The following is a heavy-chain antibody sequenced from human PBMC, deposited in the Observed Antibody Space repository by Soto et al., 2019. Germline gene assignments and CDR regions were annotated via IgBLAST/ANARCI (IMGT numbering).Heavy chain of an antibody. V-gene: IGHV3-23*01. D-gene: IGHD6-13*01. J-gene: IGHJ4*02. CDR2: ISGSGGST. Sequence: TGGALRLSCAASGFTFSSYAMSWVRQAPGKGLEWVSAISGSGGSTYYADSVKGRFTISRDNSKNTLYLQMNSLRAEDTAVYYCAKNIVAAAGNPYYFDYWGQGTLVTVSS. CDR3: AKNIVAAAGNPYYFDY. CDR1: GFTFSSYA.